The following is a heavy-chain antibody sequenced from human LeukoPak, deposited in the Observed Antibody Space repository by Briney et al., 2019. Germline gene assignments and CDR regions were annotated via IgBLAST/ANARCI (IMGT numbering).Heavy chain of an antibody. CDR2: IYYSGST. D-gene: IGHD3-10*01. J-gene: IGHJ4*02. CDR1: GGSISSSSYY. Sequence: PSETLSLTCTVSGGSISSSSYYWGWIRQPPGKGLEWIGSIYYSGSTNYNPSLKSRVTMSIDTSKNQFSLKLSPVTAADTAVYYCAKILWFGELSHGVYFDYWGQGTLVTVSS. CDR3: AKILWFGELSHGVYFDY. V-gene: IGHV4-39*07.